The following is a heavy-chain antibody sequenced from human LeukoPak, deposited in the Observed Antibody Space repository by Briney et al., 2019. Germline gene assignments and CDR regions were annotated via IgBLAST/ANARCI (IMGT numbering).Heavy chain of an antibody. J-gene: IGHJ5*02. Sequence: GGSLRLSCAASGFTFSSYSMNWVRQAPGKGLEWVSSISSSSSYIYYADSVKGRFTISRDNAKNSLYLQMNSLRAEDTAVYYCARDLDPEYSSSVDWFDPWGQGILVTVSS. CDR2: ISSSSSYI. D-gene: IGHD6-6*01. CDR3: ARDLDPEYSSSVDWFDP. V-gene: IGHV3-21*01. CDR1: GFTFSSYS.